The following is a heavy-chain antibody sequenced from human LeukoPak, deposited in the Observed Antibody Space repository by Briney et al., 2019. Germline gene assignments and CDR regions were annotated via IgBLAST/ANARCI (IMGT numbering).Heavy chain of an antibody. CDR2: ISWNSGSI. Sequence: GGSLRLSCAASGFTFDDYAMHWVRQAPGKGLEWVSGISWNSGSIGYADSVKGRFTISRDNAKNSLYLQMNSLRAEDTAVYYCARDRYSSGWTDYFDYWGQGTLVTVSS. CDR1: GFTFDDYA. CDR3: ARDRYSSGWTDYFDY. V-gene: IGHV3-9*01. J-gene: IGHJ4*02. D-gene: IGHD6-19*01.